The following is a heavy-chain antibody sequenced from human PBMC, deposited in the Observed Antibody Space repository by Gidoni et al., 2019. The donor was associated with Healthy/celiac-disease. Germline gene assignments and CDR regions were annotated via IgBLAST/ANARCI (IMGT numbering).Heavy chain of an antibody. CDR1: GFTFSSYG. CDR3: SRDLRYGSGSFFLDY. Sequence: QGQLVESGRGVVQPGRSLRLSCAASGFTFSSYGMYWVRQAPGQGLGWVAVVCYDGSSKNYADPVKGRFTTTRDNSKNTLYLQMNSLRAEDTAVYYCSRDLRYGSGSFFLDYWGQGTLVTVSS. J-gene: IGHJ4*02. D-gene: IGHD3-10*01. V-gene: IGHV3-33*01. CDR2: VCYDGSSK.